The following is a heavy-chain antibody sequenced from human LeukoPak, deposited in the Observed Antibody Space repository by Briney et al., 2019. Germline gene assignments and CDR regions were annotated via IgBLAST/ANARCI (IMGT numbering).Heavy chain of an antibody. Sequence: TSETLSLTCAVYGGSFSGYYWSWIRQPPGKGLEWIGEINHSGSTNYNPSLKSRVTISVDTSKNQFSLKLSSVTAADTAVYYCARAAYYDSSGYKYYFDHWGQGTLVTVSS. CDR3: ARAAYYDSSGYKYYFDH. V-gene: IGHV4-34*01. CDR2: INHSGST. CDR1: GGSFSGYY. J-gene: IGHJ4*02. D-gene: IGHD3-22*01.